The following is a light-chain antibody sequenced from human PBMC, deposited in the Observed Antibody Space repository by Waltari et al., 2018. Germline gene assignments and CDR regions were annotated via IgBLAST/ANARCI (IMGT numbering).Light chain of an antibody. Sequence: QSALTQPASVSGSPGQSITISCTGTSSDVGSFNLVSWYQLLPGKAPKLLVSEVNKRPSGVSNRFCGSKSGMTASLTISGLQAGDEADYYCCSYAGSTTFVLFGGGTKLTVL. V-gene: IGLV2-23*02. CDR1: SSDVGSFNL. CDR3: CSYAGSTTFVL. CDR2: EVN. J-gene: IGLJ2*01.